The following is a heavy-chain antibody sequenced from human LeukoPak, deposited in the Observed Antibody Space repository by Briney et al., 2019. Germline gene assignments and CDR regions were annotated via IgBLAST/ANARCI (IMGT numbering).Heavy chain of an antibody. CDR3: AREYYDFWSGSP. J-gene: IGHJ5*02. Sequence: GASVKVSCKASGYTFTSYGINWVRQAPGQGLEWMGWINPNSGGTNYAQKFQGRVTMTRDTSISTAYMELSRLRSDDTAVYYCAREYYDFWSGSPWGQGTLVTVSS. V-gene: IGHV1-2*02. D-gene: IGHD3-3*01. CDR1: GYTFTSYG. CDR2: INPNSGGT.